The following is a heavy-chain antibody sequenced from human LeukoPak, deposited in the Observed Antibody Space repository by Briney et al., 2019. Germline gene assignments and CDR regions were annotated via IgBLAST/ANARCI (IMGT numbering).Heavy chain of an antibody. Sequence: PGGSLRLSCAASGFTFSDYWMHWVRRAPGKGLEWVANIKGDETEKYYVDSVKGRFTISRDNTKNSLYLQMNSLTAEDTAMYYCAKDGDGYHNWGQGALVTVSS. CDR1: GFTFSDYW. D-gene: IGHD3-9*01. V-gene: IGHV3-7*01. CDR2: IKGDETEK. CDR3: AKDGDGYHN. J-gene: IGHJ4*02.